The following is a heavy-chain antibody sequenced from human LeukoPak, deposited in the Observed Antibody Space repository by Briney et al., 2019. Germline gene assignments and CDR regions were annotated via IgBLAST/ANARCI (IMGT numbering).Heavy chain of an antibody. Sequence: SETLSLTCAVYGGSFSGYYWSWIRQPPGKGLEWIGEINHSGSTNYNPSLKSRVTISVDTSKNQFSLKLSSVTAADTAVYYCARESPSKGGFDPWGQGTLVTVSS. V-gene: IGHV4-34*01. J-gene: IGHJ5*02. CDR3: ARESPSKGGFDP. CDR2: INHSGST. D-gene: IGHD3-16*01. CDR1: GGSFSGYY.